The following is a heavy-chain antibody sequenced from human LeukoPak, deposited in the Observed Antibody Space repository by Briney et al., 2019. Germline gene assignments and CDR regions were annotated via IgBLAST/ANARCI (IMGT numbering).Heavy chain of an antibody. J-gene: IGHJ4*02. V-gene: IGHV3-21*01. CDR2: ISGGTTYI. D-gene: IGHD3-10*01. Sequence: PGGALRLSCAASGFTFSSYAMNWVRQDPGKGLEWVSSISGGTTYIYYADSVKGRFTISRDNAKNSLYLQMNSLRAEDTAVYYCKDGSGNYWGQGTLVTVSS. CDR1: GFTFSSYA. CDR3: KDGSGNY.